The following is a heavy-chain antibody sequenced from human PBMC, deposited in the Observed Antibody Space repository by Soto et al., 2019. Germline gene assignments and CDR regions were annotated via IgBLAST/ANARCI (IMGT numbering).Heavy chain of an antibody. V-gene: IGHV3-9*01. CDR1: GFTFDDYA. CDR2: ISWNSGSI. J-gene: IGHJ4*02. D-gene: IGHD3-10*01. CDR3: AKAAGFGELLQIDY. Sequence: GGSLRLSCAASGFTFDDYAMHWVRQAPGKGLEWVSGISWNSGSIGYADSVKGRFTISRDNAKNSLYLQMNSLRAEDTALYYCAKAAGFGELLQIDYWGQGTLVT.